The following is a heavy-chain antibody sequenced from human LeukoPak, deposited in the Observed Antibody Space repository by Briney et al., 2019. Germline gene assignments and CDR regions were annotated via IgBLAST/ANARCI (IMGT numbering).Heavy chain of an antibody. D-gene: IGHD3-16*02. CDR2: LYPGDSDT. V-gene: IGHV5-51*01. J-gene: IGHJ5*02. CDR1: GYSFTSYW. CDR3: ARGLSSISNWFDP. Sequence: GESLKISRKGSGYSFTSYWIGRVRQMPGKGLEWMGILYPGDSDTGYSPSFQGQVTISADKSISTAYLQSSSLKASDTAMYYCARGLSSISNWFDPWGQGTLVTVSS.